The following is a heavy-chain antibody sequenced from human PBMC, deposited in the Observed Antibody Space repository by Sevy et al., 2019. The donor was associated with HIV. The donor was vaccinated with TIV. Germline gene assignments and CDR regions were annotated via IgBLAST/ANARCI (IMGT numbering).Heavy chain of an antibody. CDR3: AQETVGRFDS. CDR2: IKSDGSDK. CDR1: GFTFSAYW. Sequence: GGSLRLSCAASGFTFSAYWMNWVRQAPGKGLEWVANIKSDGSDKNYVDSVEGRFTISRDKAKNSLYLQMNSLRVEDTAVYYCAQETVGRFDSWGQGTLVTVSS. J-gene: IGHJ4*02. V-gene: IGHV3-7*01. D-gene: IGHD3-16*01.